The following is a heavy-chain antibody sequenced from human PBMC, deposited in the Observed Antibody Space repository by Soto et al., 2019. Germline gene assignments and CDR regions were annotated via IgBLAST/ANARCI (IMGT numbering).Heavy chain of an antibody. V-gene: IGHV3-7*01. CDR3: VRDWSTFWGMDV. Sequence: SLSCAASGFTFSTYWMNWVRQAPGKGLEWVANIKQDGSEKYYVDSVKGRFAISRDNAKDSLFLQMNNLRAEDTAVYYCVRDWSTFWGMDVWGQGTTVTVS. CDR2: IKQDGSEK. CDR1: GFTFSTYW. J-gene: IGHJ6*02.